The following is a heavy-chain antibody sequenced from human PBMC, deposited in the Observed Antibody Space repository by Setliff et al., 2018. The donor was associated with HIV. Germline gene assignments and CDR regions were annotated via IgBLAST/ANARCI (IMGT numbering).Heavy chain of an antibody. CDR2: IYTSGST. CDR1: GGSISSGSYY. CDR3: ARHRDPPGTSWIYYDYYMDL. V-gene: IGHV4-61*02. Sequence: SETLSLTCTVSGGSISSGSYYWNWVRQPARKGLEWIGRIYTSGSTNYNSSLKSRVTISVDTSRNQFSLKLSSVTAADTGVYYCARHRDPPGTSWIYYDYYMDLWGEGTTVTGSS. J-gene: IGHJ6*03. D-gene: IGHD6-13*01.